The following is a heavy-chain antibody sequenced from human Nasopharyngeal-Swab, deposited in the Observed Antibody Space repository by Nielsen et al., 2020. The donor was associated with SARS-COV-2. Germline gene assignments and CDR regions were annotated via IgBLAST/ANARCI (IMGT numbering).Heavy chain of an antibody. V-gene: IGHV3-30-3*01. D-gene: IGHD3-22*01. CDR2: ISYDGSNK. CDR1: GFTFSSYA. CDR3: ARNYYDSSDAFDI. Sequence: GESLKISCAASGFTFSSYAMHWVRQAPGKGLEWVAVISYDGSNKYYADSVKGRFTISRDNSKNTLYLQMNSLRAEDTAAYYCARNYYDSSDAFDIWGQGTMVTVSS. J-gene: IGHJ3*02.